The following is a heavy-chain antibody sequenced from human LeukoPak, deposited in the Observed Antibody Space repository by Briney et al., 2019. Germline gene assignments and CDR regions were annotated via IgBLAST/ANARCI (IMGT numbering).Heavy chain of an antibody. J-gene: IGHJ4*02. D-gene: IGHD4-11*01. CDR3: AKDGMTTGVNPYYFDY. CDR2: ISGSGGST. V-gene: IGHV3-23*01. Sequence: PGGSLRLSCAASGFIFSTYAMNWVRQAPGKGLEWVSAISGSGGSTYYADSVKGRFTISRDNSKNTLYLQMNSLRAEDTAVYYCAKDGMTTGVNPYYFDYWGQGTLVTVSS. CDR1: GFIFSTYA.